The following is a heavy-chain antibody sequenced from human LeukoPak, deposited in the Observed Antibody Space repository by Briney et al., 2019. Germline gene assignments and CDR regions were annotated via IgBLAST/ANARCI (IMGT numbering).Heavy chain of an antibody. V-gene: IGHV5-10-1*01. Sequence: GEALKISCKGSGYSFPSYWISWVRQMPGKGLEWIGRIVPSDSYTNYSPSFQGHVTTSADKSISPTYLQWRSLKASDTAMYYCASSPKVAGAGPLFDYWGQGNLVTVSS. CDR1: GYSFPSYW. CDR3: ASSPKVAGAGPLFDY. J-gene: IGHJ4*02. D-gene: IGHD6-13*01. CDR2: IVPSDSYT.